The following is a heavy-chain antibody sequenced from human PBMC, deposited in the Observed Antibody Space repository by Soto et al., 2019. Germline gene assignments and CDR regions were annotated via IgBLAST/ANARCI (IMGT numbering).Heavy chain of an antibody. CDR2: INPSGGST. D-gene: IGHD4-17*01. Sequence: ASVKVSCKASGYTFTSYYMHWVRQAPGQGLEWMGIINPSGGSTSYAQKFQGRVTMTRDTSTSTVYMELSSLRSEDTAVYYCARDSRYDYGVSGAFDIWGQGTMVTVSS. CDR1: GYTFTSYY. CDR3: ARDSRYDYGVSGAFDI. V-gene: IGHV1-46*01. J-gene: IGHJ3*02.